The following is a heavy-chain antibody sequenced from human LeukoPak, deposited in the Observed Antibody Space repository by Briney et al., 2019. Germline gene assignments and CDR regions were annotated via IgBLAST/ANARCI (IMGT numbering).Heavy chain of an antibody. CDR3: TRSEYSSSFDY. CDR2: ISYDGSNK. D-gene: IGHD6-6*01. Sequence: PGGSLRLSCAASGFTFSSYAMHWVRQAPGTGLEWVAVISYDGSNKYYADSVKGRFTISRDNSKNTLYLQMNSLRAEDTAVYYCTRSEYSSSFDYWGQGTLVTVSS. J-gene: IGHJ4*02. V-gene: IGHV3-30-3*01. CDR1: GFTFSSYA.